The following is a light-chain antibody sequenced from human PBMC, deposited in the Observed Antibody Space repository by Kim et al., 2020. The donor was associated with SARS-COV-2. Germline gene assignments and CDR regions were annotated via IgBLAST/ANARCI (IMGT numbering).Light chain of an antibody. CDR1: SLRTYY. J-gene: IGLJ2*01. CDR3: NSWDSSGKCLL. Sequence: SSELTQDPAVSVALGQTVRITCQGDSLRTYYANWYQQQPGQAPVLVIYGQNNRPSGIPDRFSASSSGNTASLTITEARAEDDADYYCNSWDSSGKCLLFGGGTQLTVL. CDR2: GQN. V-gene: IGLV3-19*01.